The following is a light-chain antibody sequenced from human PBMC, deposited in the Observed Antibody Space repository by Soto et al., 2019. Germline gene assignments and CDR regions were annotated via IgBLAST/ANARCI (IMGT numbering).Light chain of an antibody. CDR1: QDINTY. V-gene: IGKV1-39*01. J-gene: IGKJ1*01. Sequence: DLQMTQSPSSLSASVGDRVTITCRASQDINTYLNWYQQKPGKAPELLIYGASSLQSGVPSRFSGSGSGTDFTLTINSLQSEDFASYYCQQSYSTPRTFGQGTKVEIK. CDR3: QQSYSTPRT. CDR2: GAS.